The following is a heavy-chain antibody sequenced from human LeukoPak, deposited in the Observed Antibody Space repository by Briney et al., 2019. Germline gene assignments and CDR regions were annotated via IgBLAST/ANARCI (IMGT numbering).Heavy chain of an antibody. CDR1: GGTFSSYA. D-gene: IGHD6-13*01. CDR2: IIPIFGTA. CDR3: ARKVSSSWSSWFDP. J-gene: IGHJ5*02. V-gene: IGHV1-69*05. Sequence: ASVKVSCKASGGTFSSYAISWVRQTPGQGLEWMGGIIPIFGTANYAQKFQGRVTITTDESTSTAYMELSSLRSEDTAVYYCARKVSSSWSSWFDPWGQGTLVTVSS.